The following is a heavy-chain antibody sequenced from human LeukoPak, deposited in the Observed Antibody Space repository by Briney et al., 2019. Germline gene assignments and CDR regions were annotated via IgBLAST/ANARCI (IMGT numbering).Heavy chain of an antibody. D-gene: IGHD5-24*01. CDR3: ASRDKGYYYGMDV. V-gene: IGHV3-66*01. CDR1: GFTVSRNY. CDR2: IYSGGST. J-gene: IGHJ6*02. Sequence: GGSLRLSCAASGFTVSRNYMSWVRQAPGEGLEGVSLIYSGGSTYYADSVQGRFTISRDNSKNTLYLQMNSLRAGDTAVYYCASRDKGYYYGMDVWGQGTTVTVSS.